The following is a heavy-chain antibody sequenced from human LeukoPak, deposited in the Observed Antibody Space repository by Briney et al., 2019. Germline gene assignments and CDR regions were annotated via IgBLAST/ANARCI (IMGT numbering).Heavy chain of an antibody. CDR1: GFTFNRYG. CDR3: AKEDCSSTSCSPDY. J-gene: IGHJ4*02. CDR2: IRSDGSIK. V-gene: IGHV3-30*02. Sequence: GGSLRLSCAASGFTFNRYGMHWVRQAPGKGLEWVAFIRSDGSIKYYGDSVKGRFTISRDNSKNTLYLQMNSLRAEDTAVYYCAKEDCSSTSCSPDYWGQGTLVTVSS. D-gene: IGHD2-2*01.